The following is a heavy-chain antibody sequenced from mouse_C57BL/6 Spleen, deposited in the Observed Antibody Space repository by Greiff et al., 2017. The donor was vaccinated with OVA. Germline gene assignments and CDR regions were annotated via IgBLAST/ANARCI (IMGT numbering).Heavy chain of an antibody. D-gene: IGHD3-1*01. CDR1: GFTFTDYY. CDR2: IRNKANGYTT. J-gene: IGHJ3*01. Sequence: EVKVVESGGGLVQPGGSLSLSCAASGFTFTDYYMSWVRQPPGKALEWLGFIRNKANGYTTEYSASVKGRFTISRDNSQSILYLQMNALRAEDSATYYCARYLSGGFAYWGQGTLVTVSA. V-gene: IGHV7-3*01. CDR3: ARYLSGGFAY.